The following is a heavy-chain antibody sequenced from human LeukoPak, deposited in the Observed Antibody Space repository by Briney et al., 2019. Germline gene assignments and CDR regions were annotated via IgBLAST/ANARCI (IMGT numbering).Heavy chain of an antibody. CDR2: ISSSSSTI. CDR1: GFTFISYS. D-gene: IGHD3-22*01. J-gene: IGHJ4*02. Sequence: GGSLRLSCAASGFTFISYSMNWVRQAPGKGLEWVSYISSSSSTIYYADSVKGRFTISRDNAKNSLYLQMNSLRAEDTAVYYCARENYYDSYTFDYWGQGRLVTVSS. CDR3: ARENYYDSYTFDY. V-gene: IGHV3-48*01.